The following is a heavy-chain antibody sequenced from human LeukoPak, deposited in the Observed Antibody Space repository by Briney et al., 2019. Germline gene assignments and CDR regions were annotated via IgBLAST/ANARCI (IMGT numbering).Heavy chain of an antibody. V-gene: IGHV6-1*01. J-gene: IGHJ5*02. CDR3: ARVQHYYDRSGPTSVWFAP. CDR1: GDSVSSNSAA. CDR2: TYYRSKWYN. Sequence: SQTLSLTCAISGDSVSSNSAAWDWIRQSPSRGREWLGRTYYRSKWYNEYAVSVKSRITFNPDTPKNQPSLQLHSVTPEDTAVYYCARVQHYYDRSGPTSVWFAPWGQGTLVTVSS. D-gene: IGHD3-22*01.